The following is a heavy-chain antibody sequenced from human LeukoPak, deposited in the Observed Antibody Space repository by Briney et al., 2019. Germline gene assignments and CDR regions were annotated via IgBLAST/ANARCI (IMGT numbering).Heavy chain of an antibody. Sequence: ASVKVSCKASRGTFSGYAISWVRQAPGQGLEWMGGIIPIFGTANYAQKFQGRVTITADKSTSTAYMELSSLRSEDTAVYYCAIWFGELFDVNYWGQGTLVTVSS. CDR2: IIPIFGTA. CDR3: AIWFGELFDVNY. D-gene: IGHD3-10*01. CDR1: RGTFSGYA. V-gene: IGHV1-69*06. J-gene: IGHJ4*02.